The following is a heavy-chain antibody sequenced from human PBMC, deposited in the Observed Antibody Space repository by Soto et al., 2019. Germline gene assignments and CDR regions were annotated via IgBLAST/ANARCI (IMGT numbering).Heavy chain of an antibody. J-gene: IGHJ6*02. CDR3: ATGENYHYYYGMDV. CDR1: GFTFSSYA. V-gene: IGHV3-23*01. D-gene: IGHD1-26*01. Sequence: EVQLLESGGGLVQPGGSLRLSCAASGFTFSSYAMSWVRQAPGKGLEWVSAISGSGGSTYYADSVKGRFTISRDNSKNMLYLQMNSLRAEDTAVYYCATGENYHYYYGMDVWGQGTTVTVSS. CDR2: ISGSGGST.